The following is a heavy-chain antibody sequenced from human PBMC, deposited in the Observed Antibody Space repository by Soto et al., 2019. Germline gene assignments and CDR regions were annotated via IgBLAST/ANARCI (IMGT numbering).Heavy chain of an antibody. CDR1: GGSVSSGNFY. CDR2: IHDSGST. CDR3: ARQRFASPNLGFAP. Sequence: SETLSLTCTVSGGSVSSGNFYWSWIRQPPGKGLEWIAYIHDSGSTNYNPSLKSRITISIDTSKNQFSLNLSSVTAADTAVYYCARQRFASPNLGFAPWGQGTLVTVSS. J-gene: IGHJ5*02. V-gene: IGHV4-61*01. D-gene: IGHD3-16*01.